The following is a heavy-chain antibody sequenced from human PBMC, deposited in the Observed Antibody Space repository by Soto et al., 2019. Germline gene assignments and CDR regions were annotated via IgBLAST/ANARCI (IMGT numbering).Heavy chain of an antibody. CDR3: GFNYYGSGSFFGMDV. CDR1: GFTFSSYA. D-gene: IGHD3-10*01. V-gene: IGHV3-23*01. Sequence: GGSLRLSCAASGFTFSSYAMSWVRQAPGKGLEWVSAISGSGGSTYYADSVKGRFTISRDNSKNTLYLQMNSLRAEDTAVYYFGFNYYGSGSFFGMDVWGKGTTVTVPS. CDR2: ISGSGGST. J-gene: IGHJ6*04.